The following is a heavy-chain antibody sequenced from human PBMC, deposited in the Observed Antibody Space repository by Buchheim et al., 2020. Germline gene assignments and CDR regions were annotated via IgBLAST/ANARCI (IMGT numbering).Heavy chain of an antibody. CDR2: INPSGGST. J-gene: IGHJ6*02. CDR3: ARGGILWFGEGGEYYYYGMDV. D-gene: IGHD3-10*01. V-gene: IGHV1-46*01. Sequence: QVQLVQSGAEVKKPGASVKVSCKASGYTFTSYYMHWVRQAPGQGLEWMGIINPSGGSTSYAQKFQGRGTMTRTTSTGTVYMELSSLRSEDTAVYYCARGGILWFGEGGEYYYYGMDVWGQGTT. CDR1: GYTFTSYY.